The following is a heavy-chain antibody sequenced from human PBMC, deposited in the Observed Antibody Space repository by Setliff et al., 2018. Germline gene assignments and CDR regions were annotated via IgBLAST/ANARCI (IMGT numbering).Heavy chain of an antibody. CDR1: GFTFSSYA. J-gene: IGHJ4*02. CDR3: AREVWNIYDNDNSWSGYSDH. Sequence: GGSLRLSCAASGFTFSSYAMSWVRQTPGKELEWVSGISGSSVDTYYVDSVKGRFTISRDNSKNTLYLQMNSLRAEDTALYYCAREVWNIYDNDNSWSGYSDHWGQGTLVTVSS. D-gene: IGHD3-3*01. CDR2: ISGSSVDT. V-gene: IGHV3-23*01.